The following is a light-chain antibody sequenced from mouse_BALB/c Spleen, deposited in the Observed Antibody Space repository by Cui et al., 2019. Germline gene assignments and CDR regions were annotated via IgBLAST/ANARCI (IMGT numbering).Light chain of an antibody. J-gene: IGKJ1*01. CDR3: QQHYSTPLT. CDR2: AAT. Sequence: DIQMTQSPASQSASLGDRVTITCLASQTIGTWLAWYQQKPGKSPQLLIYAATSLADGVPSRFSGSRSGTKFSFKISSLQAEDFVSYYCQQHYSTPLTFGGGTKLEIK. V-gene: IGKV12-98*01. CDR1: QTIGTW.